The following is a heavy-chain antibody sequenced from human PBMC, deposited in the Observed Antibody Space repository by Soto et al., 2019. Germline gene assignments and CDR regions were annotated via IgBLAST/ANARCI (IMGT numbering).Heavy chain of an antibody. CDR1: GFTFSSYG. CDR3: SRERGYSYGLDY. V-gene: IGHV3-33*01. J-gene: IGHJ4*02. D-gene: IGHD5-18*01. Sequence: QVQLVESGGGVVQTGRSLRLSCAASGFTFSSYGMHWVRQAPGKGLEWVAVIWYDGSNKYYADSVKGRFTISRDNSKNTLYLQMNSLRAEDTAVYYCSRERGYSYGLDYWGQGTLVTVSS. CDR2: IWYDGSNK.